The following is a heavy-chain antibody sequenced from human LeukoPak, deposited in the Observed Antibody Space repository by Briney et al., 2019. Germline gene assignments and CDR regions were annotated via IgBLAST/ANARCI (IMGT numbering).Heavy chain of an antibody. J-gene: IGHJ1*01. CDR2: IRYDGSNK. Sequence: SGGSLRLSCAASGFTFSSYGMHWVRQAPGKGLEWVAFIRYDGSNKYYADSVKGRFTISRDNSKNTLYLQMNSLRAEDTAVYYCAKNGEGDYVWETTPGYFQHWGQGTLVTVSS. CDR3: AKNGEGDYVWETTPGYFQH. V-gene: IGHV3-30*02. CDR1: GFTFSSYG. D-gene: IGHD3-16*01.